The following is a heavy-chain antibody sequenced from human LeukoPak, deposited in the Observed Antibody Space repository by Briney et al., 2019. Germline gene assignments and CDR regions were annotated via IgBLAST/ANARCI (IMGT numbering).Heavy chain of an antibody. J-gene: IGHJ4*02. CDR1: GFPFSSYS. D-gene: IGHD6-13*01. V-gene: IGHV3-30*09. Sequence: PGRSLRLSCVASGFPFSSYSFHWVRQAPGKGLEWVTLLSYDGSIKHYADSVKGRFAHSRDNSKSSVYLQMDSLKADDTAVYYCARGVSTWYRIDYWGQGTLVTVSS. CDR3: ARGVSTWYRIDY. CDR2: LSYDGSIK.